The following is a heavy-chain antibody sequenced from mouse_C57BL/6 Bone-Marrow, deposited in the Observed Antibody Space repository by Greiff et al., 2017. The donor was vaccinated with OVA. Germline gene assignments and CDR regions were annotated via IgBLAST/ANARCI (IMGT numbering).Heavy chain of an antibody. CDR1: GYTFTDYY. J-gene: IGHJ3*01. V-gene: IGHV1-19*01. Sequence: EVQLQQSGPVLVQPGASVKMSCKASGYTFTDYYMNWVKQSHGKSLEWIGVINPYNGGNSYNQKFKGKAPLTVDKSSSTAYMELNSLTSEDSAAYDCARDDYYRGLVWFAYWGQGTLVTVSA. CDR3: ARDDYYRGLVWFAY. CDR2: INPYNGGN. D-gene: IGHD2-14*01.